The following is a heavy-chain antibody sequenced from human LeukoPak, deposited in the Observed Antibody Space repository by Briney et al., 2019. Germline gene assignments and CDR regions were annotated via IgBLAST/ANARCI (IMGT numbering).Heavy chain of an antibody. CDR3: TSGGSTMTHSGY. Sequence: GGSLRLSCTASGFTFGDYALSWVRQAPGKGLEWVGFIRSKAYGGTTEYAASVKGRFTISRDDSKSTAYLQMNSLKTEDTAVYYCTSGGSTMTHSGYWGQGALVTVSS. D-gene: IGHD5/OR15-5a*01. V-gene: IGHV3-49*04. CDR1: GFTFGDYA. CDR2: IRSKAYGGTT. J-gene: IGHJ4*02.